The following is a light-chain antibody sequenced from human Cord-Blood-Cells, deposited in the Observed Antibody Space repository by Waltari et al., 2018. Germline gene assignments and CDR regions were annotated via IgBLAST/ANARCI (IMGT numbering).Light chain of an antibody. CDR1: QGISSY. Sequence: AIRMTQSPPSLSASTGARVTITCRASQGISSYLAWYQQKPGKAPKLLIYAASTLQSGVPSRFSGSGSGTDFTLTISCLQSEDFATYYCQQYYSYPWTFGQGTKVEIK. V-gene: IGKV1-8*01. CDR3: QQYYSYPWT. CDR2: AAS. J-gene: IGKJ1*01.